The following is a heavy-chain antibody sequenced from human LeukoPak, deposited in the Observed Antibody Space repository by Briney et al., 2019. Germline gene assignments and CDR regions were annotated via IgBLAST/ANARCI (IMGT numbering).Heavy chain of an antibody. CDR2: IKSKTDGGTT. J-gene: IGHJ4*02. CDR3: TTALTVTTRVDY. V-gene: IGHV3-15*01. D-gene: IGHD4-17*01. Sequence: GGSLRLSCAASGFTFSNAWMSWVRQAPGKGLEWVGRIKSKTDGGTTDYAAPVKGGFTISRDDSKNTLYLQMNSLKTEDTAVYYCTTALTVTTRVDYWGQGTLVTVSS. CDR1: GFTFSNAW.